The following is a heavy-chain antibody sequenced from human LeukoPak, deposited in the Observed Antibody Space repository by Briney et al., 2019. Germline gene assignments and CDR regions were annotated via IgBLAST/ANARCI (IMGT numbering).Heavy chain of an antibody. CDR1: GFKFDDYA. CDR2: IIWNSDII. V-gene: IGHV3-9*01. Sequence: GGSLRLSCAASGFKFDDYAMHWVRQAPGKGLEWVSGIIWNSDIIGYADSVKGRFTISRDNAKNSLYLQMNCLRAEDTALYYCAKNYYGRSGNFDNWGQGTLVTVSS. J-gene: IGHJ4*02. CDR3: AKNYYGRSGNFDN. D-gene: IGHD3-22*01.